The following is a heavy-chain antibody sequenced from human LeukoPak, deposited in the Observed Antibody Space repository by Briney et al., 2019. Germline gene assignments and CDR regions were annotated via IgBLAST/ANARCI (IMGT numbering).Heavy chain of an antibody. J-gene: IGHJ4*02. CDR2: ISYDGSNK. V-gene: IGHV3-30*18. D-gene: IGHD3-10*01. CDR1: GFTFSSYG. Sequence: GRSLRLSCAASGFTFSSYGMHWVRQAPGKGLEWVAVISYDGSNKYYADSVKGRFTISRDNSKNTLYLQMNSLRAEDTAVYYCAKERGVGYYGSGSYYKEGQLHWWYSDYWGQGTLVTVSS. CDR3: AKERGVGYYGSGSYYKEGQLHWWYSDY.